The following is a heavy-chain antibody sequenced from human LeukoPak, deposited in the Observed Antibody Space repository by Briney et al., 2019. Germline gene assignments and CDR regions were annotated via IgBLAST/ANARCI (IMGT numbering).Heavy chain of an antibody. CDR1: GFTFSDYY. J-gene: IGHJ4*02. D-gene: IGHD2-2*01. CDR2: ISSSSSYT. CDR3: ARGPKDIVVVPAAMPVDY. Sequence: PGRSLRLSCAASGFTFSDYYMSWIRQAPGKGLEWVSYISSSSSYTNYADSVKGRFTISRDNAKNSLYLQMNSLRAEDTAVYYCARGPKDIVVVPAAMPVDYWGQGTLVTVSS. V-gene: IGHV3-11*06.